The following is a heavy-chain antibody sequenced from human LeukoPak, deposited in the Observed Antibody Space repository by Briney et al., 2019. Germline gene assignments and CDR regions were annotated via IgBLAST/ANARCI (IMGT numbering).Heavy chain of an antibody. D-gene: IGHD3-10*01. CDR1: GYTFTSYD. CDR2: VNPNSGNT. J-gene: IGHJ6*03. V-gene: IGHV1-8*03. Sequence: ASVKVSCKASGYTFTSYDINWVRQATGQGLEWMGWVNPNSGNTGYAQKFQGRVTITRNTSISTAYMELSSLRSEDTAVYYCARGVLLWFGELFSQKTYYYMDVWGKGTAVTVSS. CDR3: ARGVLLWFGELFSQKTYYYMDV.